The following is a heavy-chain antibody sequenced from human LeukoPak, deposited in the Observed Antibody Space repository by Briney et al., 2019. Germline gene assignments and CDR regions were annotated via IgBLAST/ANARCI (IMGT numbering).Heavy chain of an antibody. V-gene: IGHV3-30*18. CDR1: GFTFSSYG. D-gene: IGHD3-10*01. J-gene: IGHJ4*02. Sequence: PGRSLRLSCAASGFTFSSYGMHWVRQAPGKGLEWVAVISYDGSNKYYADSVKGRFTISRDNSKNTLYLQMNSLKAEDTAVYYCAKENRKMVRGVKISYYFDYWGQGTLVTVSS. CDR3: AKENRKMVRGVKISYYFDY. CDR2: ISYDGSNK.